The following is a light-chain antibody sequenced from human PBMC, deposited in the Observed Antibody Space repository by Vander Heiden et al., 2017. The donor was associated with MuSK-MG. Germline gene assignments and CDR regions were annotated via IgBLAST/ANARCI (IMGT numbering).Light chain of an antibody. CDR3: QTWGTGIQV. V-gene: IGLV4-69*01. Sequence: QLVLTQSASASASLADAVKLTCTLSSGHSSYAIAWHQQQPEKGPRYLMKLNSDGSHSKGDGIPDRFSGSSSGAERYLTIASLQSEDEDDYCCQTWGTGIQVFGGGTKLTVL. CDR1: SGHSSYA. J-gene: IGLJ2*01. CDR2: LNSDGSH.